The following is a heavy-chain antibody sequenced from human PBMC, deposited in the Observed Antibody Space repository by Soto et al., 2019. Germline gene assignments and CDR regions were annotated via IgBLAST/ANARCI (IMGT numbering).Heavy chain of an antibody. Sequence: GGSLRLSCAASGFTFSSFSMDWVRHAPSQGLEWVSSISSRGTYVYYADSVKGRFTVSKDNANNVLFLQMNSLRAEDTAVYYCARQVPYSSHRMDVWGQGSTVTVSS. V-gene: IGHV3-21*06. CDR3: ARQVPYSSHRMDV. CDR2: ISSRGTYV. CDR1: GFTFSSFS. J-gene: IGHJ6*02. D-gene: IGHD3-22*01.